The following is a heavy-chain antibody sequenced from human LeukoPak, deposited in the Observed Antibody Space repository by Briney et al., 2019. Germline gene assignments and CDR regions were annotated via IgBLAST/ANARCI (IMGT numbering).Heavy chain of an antibody. V-gene: IGHV3-21*01. CDR3: ARDLGYSSSWTRWFDP. D-gene: IGHD6-13*01. J-gene: IGHJ5*02. CDR1: GFTFSSYS. Sequence: GGSLRLSRAASGFTFSSYSMNWVRQAPGKGLEWVSSIISSSYIYYADSVKGRFTISRDNAKNSLYLQMNSLRAEDTAVYYCARDLGYSSSWTRWFDPWGQGTLVTVSS. CDR2: IISSSYI.